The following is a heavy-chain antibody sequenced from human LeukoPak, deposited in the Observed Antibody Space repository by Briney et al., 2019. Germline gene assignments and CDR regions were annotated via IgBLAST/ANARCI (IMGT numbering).Heavy chain of an antibody. J-gene: IGHJ4*02. CDR1: GFTVSSNY. CDR3: ASSPSYDILTGYFDY. D-gene: IGHD3-9*01. CDR2: IYSGGST. V-gene: IGHV3-53*01. Sequence: GVLRLSCAASGFTVSSNYMSWVRQAPGKGLEWVSVIYSGGSTYYADSVKGRFTISRDNSKNTLYLQMNSLGAEDTAVYYYASSPSYDILTGYFDYWGQGTLVTVSS.